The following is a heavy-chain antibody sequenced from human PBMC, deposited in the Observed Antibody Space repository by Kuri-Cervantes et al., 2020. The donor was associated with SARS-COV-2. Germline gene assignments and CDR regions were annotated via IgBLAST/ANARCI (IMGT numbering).Heavy chain of an antibody. CDR2: IYTGGST. J-gene: IGHJ3*02. Sequence: SETLSLTCTVSGDSINSGSYYCHWIRQTAGKGLEWIGHIYTGGSTNYNPSLKSRVTISVDTSKNQFSLKLSSVTAADTAVYYCARQYWELSPAAFDIWGQGTMVTVSS. CDR3: ARQYWELSPAAFDI. CDR1: GDSINSGSYY. V-gene: IGHV4-61*09. D-gene: IGHD1-26*01.